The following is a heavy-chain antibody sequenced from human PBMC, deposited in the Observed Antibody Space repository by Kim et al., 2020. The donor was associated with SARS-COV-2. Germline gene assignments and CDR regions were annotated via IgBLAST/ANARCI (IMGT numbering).Heavy chain of an antibody. CDR3: ATRMVTSFDY. Sequence: IFYAHSVKGRFTISRDNAKSSLYLQMNSLGDEDTAVYYCATRMVTSFDYWGQGTLVTVSS. J-gene: IGHJ4*02. CDR2: I. V-gene: IGHV3-48*02. D-gene: IGHD2-21*02.